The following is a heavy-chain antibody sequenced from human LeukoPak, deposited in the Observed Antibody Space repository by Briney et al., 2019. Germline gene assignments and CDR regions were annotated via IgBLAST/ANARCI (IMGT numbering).Heavy chain of an antibody. Sequence: GASVKVSCKASGYTFTGYYMHWVRQAPGQGLEWMGWINPNSGGTNYAQKFQGRVTMTRDTSISTAYMELSRLRSDDTAVYYCARRGGSCYLCDAFDIWGQGKMVTVSS. D-gene: IGHD2-15*01. V-gene: IGHV1-2*02. CDR1: GYTFTGYY. CDR3: ARRGGSCYLCDAFDI. J-gene: IGHJ3*02. CDR2: INPNSGGT.